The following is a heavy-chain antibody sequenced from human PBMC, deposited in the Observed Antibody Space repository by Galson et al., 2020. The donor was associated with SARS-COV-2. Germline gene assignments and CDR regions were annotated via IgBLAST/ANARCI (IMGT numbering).Heavy chain of an antibody. D-gene: IGHD3-10*01. CDR3: AKGAVEWFGELSSNDWFEP. CDR2: IHWNSDTI. Sequence: GGSLRLSCEASGFNFDGFAMHWVRQAPGKGLEWVSGIHWNSDTITYADSVKGRFTISRDNAKNTLYLRMNSLRAEDTALYYCAKGAVEWFGELSSNDWFEPWGQGTLVTVSS. J-gene: IGHJ5*02. V-gene: IGHV3-9*01. CDR1: GFNFDGFA.